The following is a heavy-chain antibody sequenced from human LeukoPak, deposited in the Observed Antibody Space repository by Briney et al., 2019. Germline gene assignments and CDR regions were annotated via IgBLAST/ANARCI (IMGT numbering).Heavy chain of an antibody. J-gene: IGHJ3*02. D-gene: IGHD1-26*01. Sequence: GSLRLSCAASGFTCSRYWMNWVRQAPGKGLEWVAFIRYDGSNKYYADSVKGRFTISRDNSKNTLYLQMNSLRAEDTAVYYCAKIATSNDAFDIWGQGTMVTVSS. CDR3: AKIATSNDAFDI. V-gene: IGHV3-30*02. CDR1: GFTCSRYW. CDR2: IRYDGSNK.